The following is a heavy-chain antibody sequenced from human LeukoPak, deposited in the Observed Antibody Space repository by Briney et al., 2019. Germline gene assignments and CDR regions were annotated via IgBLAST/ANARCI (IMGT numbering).Heavy chain of an antibody. V-gene: IGHV1-18*01. CDR1: GYTFSAYG. Sequence: GASVKVSCKASGYTFSAYGISWVRQAPGQGLELVGWISTNNGNTQYAQKFQGRVTMTTDTSTSTAYMELRSLRSDDTAVYYCARDIRGSGTWKFDPWGRGTLVTVSS. CDR2: ISTNNGNT. D-gene: IGHD3-10*01. CDR3: ARDIRGSGTWKFDP. J-gene: IGHJ5*02.